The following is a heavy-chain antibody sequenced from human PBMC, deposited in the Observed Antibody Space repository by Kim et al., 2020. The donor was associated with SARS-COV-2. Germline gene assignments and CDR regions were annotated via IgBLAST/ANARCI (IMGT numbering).Heavy chain of an antibody. Sequence: SGPTLVNPTQTLTLTCTLSGFSLSTRGMCVSWIRQPPGKALEWLARIDLDDDKYYNPSLKTRLTISKDNSKNQVDLTMTNMDPVDTATYYCARIRGSGTTRSQSYPYYMDIWGKGTTVTVSS. J-gene: IGHJ6*03. CDR1: GFSLSTRGMC. D-gene: IGHD1-7*01. V-gene: IGHV2-70*11. CDR2: IDLDDDK. CDR3: ARIRGSGTTRSQSYPYYMDI.